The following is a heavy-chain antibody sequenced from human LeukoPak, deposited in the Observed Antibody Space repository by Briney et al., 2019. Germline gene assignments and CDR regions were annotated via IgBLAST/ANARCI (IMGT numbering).Heavy chain of an antibody. D-gene: IGHD3-10*01. CDR1: GYTFTGYY. J-gene: IGHJ4*02. Sequence: GASVKVSCKASGYTFTGYYMHWVRQAPGQGLEWMGWINPNSGGTNYAQKFQGRVTMTEDTSTDTAYMELSSLRSEDTAVYYCATDPYYGSGSYSYWGQGTLVTVSS. CDR2: INPNSGGT. CDR3: ATDPYYGSGSYSY. V-gene: IGHV1-2*02.